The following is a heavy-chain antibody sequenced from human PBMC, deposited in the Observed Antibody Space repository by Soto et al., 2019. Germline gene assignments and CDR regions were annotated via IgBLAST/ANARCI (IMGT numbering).Heavy chain of an antibody. V-gene: IGHV5-10-1*01. J-gene: IGHJ4*02. CDR3: ARHFCPGGACYTAADFDY. CDR2: IDPSDSYT. CDR1: AYKFSNYW. D-gene: IGHD2-8*02. Sequence: PGESLKISCKGSAYKFSNYWISWVRQMPGQGLEWMGRIDPSDSYTSYSPSFQGHVTISVDKSINTAYLQWSSLRASDTATYYCARHFCPGGACYTAADFDYWGQGTLVTVSS.